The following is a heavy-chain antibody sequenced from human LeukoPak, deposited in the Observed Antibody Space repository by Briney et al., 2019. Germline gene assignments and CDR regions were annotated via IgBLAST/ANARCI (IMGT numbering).Heavy chain of an antibody. D-gene: IGHD3-3*01. J-gene: IGHJ4*02. CDR1: GSNFNTHG. Sequence: GGSLRLPCVASGSNFNTHGMTWVRQAPGKGLEWVSYISSSSSTIYYADSVKGRFTISRDNAKNSLYLQMNSLRDEDTAVYYCARKYDFWSGYYPMAFDYWGQGTLVTVSS. CDR2: ISSSSSTI. V-gene: IGHV3-48*02. CDR3: ARKYDFWSGYYPMAFDY.